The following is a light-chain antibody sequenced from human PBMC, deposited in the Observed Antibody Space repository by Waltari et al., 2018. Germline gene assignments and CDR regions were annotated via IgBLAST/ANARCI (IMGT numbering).Light chain of an antibody. CDR1: QSIRSY. Sequence: DIQMTQSPSSLSASVGDRVIITCRPSQSIRSYLNWYQQKPGKAPKLLIYTAANFQSGVPSRFSGSGSGTDFTLTITSLQPEDFATYYCQQSYSSPYTFGQGTKVETK. CDR3: QQSYSSPYT. V-gene: IGKV1-39*01. J-gene: IGKJ2*01. CDR2: TAA.